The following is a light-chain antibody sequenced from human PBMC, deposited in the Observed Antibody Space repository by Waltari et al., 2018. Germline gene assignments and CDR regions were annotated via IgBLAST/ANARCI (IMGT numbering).Light chain of an antibody. J-gene: IGKJ4*01. CDR3: QQYYGVPLT. V-gene: IGKV4-1*01. Sequence: DIVMTQSPDFLAVSLVERATINCKSSQSVLYSANNKNYLTWYQQKPGQPPKLLMYWASTRESGVPDRFSGSGSGTDFTLTISSLQAEDVAVYYCQQYYGVPLTFGGGTKVEIK. CDR2: WAS. CDR1: QSVLYSANNKNY.